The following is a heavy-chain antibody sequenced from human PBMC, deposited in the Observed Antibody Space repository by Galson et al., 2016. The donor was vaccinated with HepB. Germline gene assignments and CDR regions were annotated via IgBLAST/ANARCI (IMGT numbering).Heavy chain of an antibody. CDR3: ARVPGGSGYNAYSYHGLDV. Sequence: SVKVSCKASGYTFNSYGPTWVRQAPGQGPEWLAWISSYTGNTEYAQSVQGRLTMTTETSTTTAYMELRNLRSNDTAVYYCARVPGGSGYNAYSYHGLDVWGQGTTVIVSS. D-gene: IGHD1-1*01. J-gene: IGHJ6*02. V-gene: IGHV1-18*01. CDR2: ISSYTGNT. CDR1: GYTFNSYG.